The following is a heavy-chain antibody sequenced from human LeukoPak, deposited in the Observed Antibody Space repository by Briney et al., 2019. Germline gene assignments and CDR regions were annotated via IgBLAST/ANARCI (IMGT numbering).Heavy chain of an antibody. CDR1: GFTFSSYA. V-gene: IGHV3-30*04. CDR3: AREDVPAGFDP. Sequence: GGSLRLSCAASGFTFSSYAMHWVRQAPGKGLEWVAVISYDGSNKYYADSVKGRFTISRDNSKNTLYLQMNSLRAEDTAAYYCAREDVPAGFDPWGQGTLVTVSS. D-gene: IGHD6-13*01. CDR2: ISYDGSNK. J-gene: IGHJ5*02.